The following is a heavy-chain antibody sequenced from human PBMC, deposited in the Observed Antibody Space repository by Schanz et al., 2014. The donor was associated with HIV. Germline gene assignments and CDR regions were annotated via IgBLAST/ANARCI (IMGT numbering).Heavy chain of an antibody. Sequence: QVQLVQSGTEVKKPGASVKVSCKASGYTFLGYDINWVRQATGQGPEWMGWINPDNGGTKYEEKFQGRVTMTRDKSITTVYLEMTRLSLDDTAVYACARVKRDFLTGVSEVGYWGQGTRVTVSS. D-gene: IGHD3-9*01. CDR3: ARVKRDFLTGVSEVGY. V-gene: IGHV1-2*02. J-gene: IGHJ4*02. CDR2: INPDNGGT. CDR1: GYTFLGYD.